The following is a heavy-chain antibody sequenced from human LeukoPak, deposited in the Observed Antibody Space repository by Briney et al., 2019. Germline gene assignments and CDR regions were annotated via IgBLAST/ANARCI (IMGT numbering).Heavy chain of an antibody. V-gene: IGHV6-1*01. D-gene: IGHD4-17*01. J-gene: IGHJ6*02. CDR3: VRDPHGWGMDV. CDR1: GDSVSSNSAA. CDR2: TYYRSKWCN. Sequence: SQTLSLTCAISGDSVSSNSAAWNWIWQSPSRGLEWRGRTYYRSKWCNDYAVSVKSRITINPDTSKNQFSLQLNSVTPEDTAVYYCVRDPHGWGMDVWGQGTTVTVSS.